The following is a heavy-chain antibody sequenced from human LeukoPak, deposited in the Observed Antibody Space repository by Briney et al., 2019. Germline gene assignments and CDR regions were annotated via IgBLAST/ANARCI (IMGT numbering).Heavy chain of an antibody. Sequence: PGGSLRLSCAASGFTVSSNYMSWVRQAPGKGLEWVSVIYPGGETYYADFVKGRFTISRDNSKNTLYLQMNSLRAEDTAVYYCARSFYDILIGYYQYFDYWGQGTLVTVSS. CDR3: ARSFYDILIGYYQYFDY. CDR2: IYPGGET. J-gene: IGHJ4*02. V-gene: IGHV3-53*01. D-gene: IGHD3-9*01. CDR1: GFTVSSNY.